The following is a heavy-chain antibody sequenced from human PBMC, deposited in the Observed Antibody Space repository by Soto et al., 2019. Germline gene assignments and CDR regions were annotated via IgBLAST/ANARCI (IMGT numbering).Heavy chain of an antibody. Sequence: PGGSLILSCAASGFTFSSYSMNWVRQAPGKGLEWVSSISSSSSYIYYPDSVKGRFTISRDNAKNSLYLQMNSLRAEDTAVYYCARDPGRSITIFGVVTDSSPNNWFDPWGQGTLVTVSS. V-gene: IGHV3-21*01. CDR3: ARDPGRSITIFGVVTDSSPNNWFDP. CDR1: GFTFSSYS. CDR2: ISSSSSYI. D-gene: IGHD3-3*01. J-gene: IGHJ5*02.